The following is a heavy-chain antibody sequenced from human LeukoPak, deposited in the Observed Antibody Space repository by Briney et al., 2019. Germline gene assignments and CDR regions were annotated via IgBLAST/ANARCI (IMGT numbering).Heavy chain of an antibody. D-gene: IGHD3-16*01. V-gene: IGHV4-38-2*02. J-gene: IGHJ4*02. Sequence: SETLSLTCSVSLYAINSGYYWGWIRQSPGKGLEWIGSMHHSGSTDYNPSLRSRVTISGDTPKNQFFLKLTSMTVADTAIYFCARGGGRVISYRFDYWGQGVLVTVSS. CDR3: ARGGGRVISYRFDY. CDR2: MHHSGST. CDR1: LYAINSGYY.